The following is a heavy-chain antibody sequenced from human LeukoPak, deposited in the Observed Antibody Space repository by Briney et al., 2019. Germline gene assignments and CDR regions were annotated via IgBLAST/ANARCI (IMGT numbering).Heavy chain of an antibody. J-gene: IGHJ4*02. V-gene: IGHV4-34*01. CDR1: GGSFSGYY. D-gene: IGHD1-26*01. CDR3: ARGGYSGSYYGVYDY. Sequence: PSETLSLTCAVYGGSFSGYYWSWIRQPPGKGLEWIGEINHSGSTNYNPSLKSRVTISVDTSKNQFSLKLSSVTAADTAVYYCARGGYSGSYYGVYDYWGRGTLVTVSS. CDR2: INHSGST.